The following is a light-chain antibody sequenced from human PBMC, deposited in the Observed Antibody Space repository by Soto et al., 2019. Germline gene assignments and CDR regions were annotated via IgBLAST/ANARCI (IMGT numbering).Light chain of an antibody. J-gene: IGLJ1*01. CDR2: DVS. Sequence: QSVLTQPASGSGCPGQSVTSCCAGTSSDVGGYNFVSWYQQHPGKAPQLMIYDVSSRPSGVSNRFSGSKSGNTASLTISGLQAEDEADYYCRTYTSSYTSVFGPGTKVTVL. CDR1: SSDVGGYNF. CDR3: RTYTSSYTSV. V-gene: IGLV2-14*03.